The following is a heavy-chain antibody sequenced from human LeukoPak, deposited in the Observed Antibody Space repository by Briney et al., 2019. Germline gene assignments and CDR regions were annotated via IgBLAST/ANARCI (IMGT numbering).Heavy chain of an antibody. J-gene: IGHJ4*02. CDR1: GFTFSSYS. Sequence: GGSLRLSCAASGFTFSSYSMNWVRQAPGKGLEWVSSISSSSSYIYYADPVKGRFTISRDNAKNSLYLQINSLRAEDTAVYYCARGRVVAYFDYWGQGTLVTVSS. CDR3: ARGRVVAYFDY. V-gene: IGHV3-21*01. CDR2: ISSSSSYI. D-gene: IGHD3-3*01.